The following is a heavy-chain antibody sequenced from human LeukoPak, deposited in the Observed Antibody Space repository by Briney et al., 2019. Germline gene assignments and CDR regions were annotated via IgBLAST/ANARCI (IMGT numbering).Heavy chain of an antibody. CDR3: ARDVLLRPFDWLLGDYFFYYIDV. Sequence: PGGSLRLSCAASGFTFSSYWMSWVRQAPGKGLEWVANIKQDGSEIYYVDSVKGRFTISRDNAKNSLYLQMNSLRAEDTAVYYCARDVLLRPFDWLLGDYFFYYIDVWGKGTTVTVSS. CDR2: IKQDGSEI. D-gene: IGHD3-9*01. V-gene: IGHV3-7*01. CDR1: GFTFSSYW. J-gene: IGHJ6*03.